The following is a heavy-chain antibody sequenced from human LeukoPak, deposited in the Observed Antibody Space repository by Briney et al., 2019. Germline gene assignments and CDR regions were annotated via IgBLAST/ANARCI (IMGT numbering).Heavy chain of an antibody. CDR1: GFSVGTKY. D-gene: IGHD3-10*01. V-gene: IGHV3-53*01. CDR2: LYSGGDT. Sequence: AGGSLRLSCAASGFSVGTKYMNWVRQAPGKGLEWISILYSGGDTYYADSVKGRFTVSRDNSRNTLSLQMNSLRVGDTAVYYCARVGDHYHWNFDLWGRGTLVTVSS. CDR3: ARVGDHYHWNFDL. J-gene: IGHJ2*01.